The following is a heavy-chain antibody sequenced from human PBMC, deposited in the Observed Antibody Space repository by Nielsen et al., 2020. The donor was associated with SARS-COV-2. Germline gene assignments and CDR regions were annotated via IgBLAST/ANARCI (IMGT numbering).Heavy chain of an antibody. V-gene: IGHV3-33*01. D-gene: IGHD5-18*01. Sequence: GESLKISCAASGFTFSSYGMHWVRQAPGKGLEWVAVIWYDGSNKYYADSVKGRFTISRDNSKNTLYLKMNSLRAEDTAVYYCARGGYSYGPNYYYGMDVWGQGTTVTVSS. J-gene: IGHJ6*02. CDR1: GFTFSSYG. CDR3: ARGGYSYGPNYYYGMDV. CDR2: IWYDGSNK.